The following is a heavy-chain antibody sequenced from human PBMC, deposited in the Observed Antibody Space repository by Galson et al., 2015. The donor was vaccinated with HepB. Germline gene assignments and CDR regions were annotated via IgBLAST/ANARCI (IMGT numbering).Heavy chain of an antibody. V-gene: IGHV1-69*04. D-gene: IGHD2-2*01. Sequence: SVKVSCKASGGTFSSYAISWVRQAPGQGLEWMGRIIPILGIANYAQKFQGRVTITADKSTSTAYMELSSLRSEDTAVYYCARDRGRVDQLLRGGWFDPWGQGTLVTVSS. CDR1: GGTFSSYA. CDR3: ARDRGRVDQLLRGGWFDP. J-gene: IGHJ5*02. CDR2: IIPILGIA.